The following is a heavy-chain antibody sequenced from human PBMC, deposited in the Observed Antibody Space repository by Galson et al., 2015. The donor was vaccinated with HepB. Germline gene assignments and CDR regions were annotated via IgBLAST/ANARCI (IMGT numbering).Heavy chain of an antibody. CDR2: IDPSDSYT. Sequence: QSGAEVKKPGESLRISCKGSGYSFTSYWISWVRQMPGKGLEWMGRIDPSDSYTNYSPSFQGHVTISADKSISTAYLQWSSLKASDTAVYYCARKVVVVPAAIGDDAFDIWGQGTMVTVSS. V-gene: IGHV5-10-1*01. D-gene: IGHD2-2*02. CDR1: GYSFTSYW. J-gene: IGHJ3*02. CDR3: ARKVVVVPAAIGDDAFDI.